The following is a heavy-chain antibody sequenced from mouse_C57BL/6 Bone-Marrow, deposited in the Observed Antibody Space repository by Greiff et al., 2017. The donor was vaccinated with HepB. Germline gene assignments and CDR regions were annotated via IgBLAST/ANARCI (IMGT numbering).Heavy chain of an antibody. D-gene: IGHD1-1*01. CDR1: GFTFSDAW. CDR2: IRNKANNHAT. Sequence: EVQLVESGGGLVQPGGSMKLSCAASGFTFSDAWMDWVRQSPEKGLEWVAEIRNKANNHATYYAESVKGRFTISRDDSKSSVYLQMNSLRAEDTGIYYCTRHYGSSYSYAMDYWGQGTSVTVSS. J-gene: IGHJ4*01. V-gene: IGHV6-6*01. CDR3: TRHYGSSYSYAMDY.